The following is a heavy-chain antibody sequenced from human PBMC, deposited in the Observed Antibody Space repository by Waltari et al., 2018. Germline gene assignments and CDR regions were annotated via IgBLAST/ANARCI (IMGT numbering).Heavy chain of an antibody. CDR1: GCNLSSYG. D-gene: IGHD3-3*01. Sequence: QVQLVEAGGGVVKPGRSLRRSCAASGCNLSSYGMHWVRQAPGKGLEWVAVISYDGSNKYYADSVKGRFTIYRDNSKNTLYLQMNSLRAEDTAVYYCAKGGEEWSHWGQGTLVTVSS. CDR2: ISYDGSNK. J-gene: IGHJ4*02. CDR3: AKGGEEWSH. V-gene: IGHV3-30*18.